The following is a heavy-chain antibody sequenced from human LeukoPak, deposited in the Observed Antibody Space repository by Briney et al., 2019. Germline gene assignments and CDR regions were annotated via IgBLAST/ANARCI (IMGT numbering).Heavy chain of an antibody. CDR1: GFTFGSYG. CDR2: IHYDGINK. Sequence: GGSLRLSCAASGFTFGSYGMHWVRQAPGKGLEWVAFIHYDGINKYYADSVKGRFTISRDNSKNTLYLQMNSLRAEDTAVYYCARDAGNSSGWYGLWRSDHYMDVWGKGTTVTVSS. D-gene: IGHD6-19*01. CDR3: ARDAGNSSGWYGLWRSDHYMDV. V-gene: IGHV3-30*02. J-gene: IGHJ6*03.